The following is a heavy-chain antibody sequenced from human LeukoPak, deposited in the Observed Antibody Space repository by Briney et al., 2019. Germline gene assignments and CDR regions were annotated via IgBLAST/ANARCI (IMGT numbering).Heavy chain of an antibody. CDR1: GFTFSSYA. CDR2: ISYDGSNK. D-gene: IGHD2-15*01. Sequence: GGSLRLSCAASGFTFSSYAMHWVRQAPGKGLEWVAVISYDGSNKYYADSVKGRFTISRDNSKNTLYLQMNSLRAEDTAVYYCARDIVVVVAATGVLDYWGQGTLVTVSS. J-gene: IGHJ4*02. CDR3: ARDIVVVVAATGVLDY. V-gene: IGHV3-30-3*01.